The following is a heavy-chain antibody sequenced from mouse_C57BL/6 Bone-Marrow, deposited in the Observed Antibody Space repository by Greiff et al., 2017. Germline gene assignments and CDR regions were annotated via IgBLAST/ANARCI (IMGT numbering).Heavy chain of an antibody. Sequence: VQLQQSGAELVRPGASVTLSCKASGYTFTDYEMQWVKQTPVHGLEWIGAIDPETGGTAYNQKFKGKAILTADKSSSTAYMELRSLTSEDSAVYYCTVWYAMDYWGQGTSVTVSS. CDR3: TVWYAMDY. V-gene: IGHV1-15*01. J-gene: IGHJ4*01. CDR2: IDPETGGT. D-gene: IGHD2-10*02. CDR1: GYTFTDYE.